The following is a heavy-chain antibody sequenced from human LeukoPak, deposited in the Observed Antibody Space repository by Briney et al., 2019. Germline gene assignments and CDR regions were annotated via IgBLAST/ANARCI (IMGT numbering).Heavy chain of an antibody. CDR2: FNPNSRGT. V-gene: IGHV1-2*02. CDR1: AYTFTVYY. CDR3: ARASTGSSSSGGAFDI. D-gene: IGHD6-13*01. J-gene: IGHJ3*02. Sequence: ASVTVCFTASAYTFTVYYMHWVRQAPGQGLERMGWFNPNSRGTNYAQKFRGRVTMTSDTSISTAHMELSRAGSDDTAVYYCARASTGSSSSGGAFDIWGQGTMVTVSS.